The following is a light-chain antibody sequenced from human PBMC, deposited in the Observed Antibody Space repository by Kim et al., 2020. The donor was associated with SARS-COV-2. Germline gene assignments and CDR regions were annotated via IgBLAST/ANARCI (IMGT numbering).Light chain of an antibody. CDR1: SGSIASNY. Sequence: NFMLTQPHSVSESPGKTVTISCTRSSGSIASNYVQWYQQRPGSAPATVICEDNQRPSGVPDRFSGAIDSSSNSASLTVSGLKNEDEADYYCQSCDSSTVVFGGGTQLTVL. J-gene: IGLJ2*01. CDR3: QSCDSSTVV. V-gene: IGLV6-57*04. CDR2: EDN.